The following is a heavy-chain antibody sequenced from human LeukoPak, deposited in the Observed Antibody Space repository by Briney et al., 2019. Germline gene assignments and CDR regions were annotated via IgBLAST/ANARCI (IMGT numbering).Heavy chain of an antibody. Sequence: SSETLSLTCTVPGDSISNYYWTWIRQPPGKGLEWIGEINHSGSTNYNPSLKSRVTISVDTSKNQFSLKLSSVTAADTAVYYCARLYDFWSGYYSPYYYYYMDVWGKGTTVTVSS. CDR2: INHSGST. CDR3: ARLYDFWSGYYSPYYYYYMDV. J-gene: IGHJ6*03. CDR1: GDSISNYY. V-gene: IGHV4-34*01. D-gene: IGHD3-3*01.